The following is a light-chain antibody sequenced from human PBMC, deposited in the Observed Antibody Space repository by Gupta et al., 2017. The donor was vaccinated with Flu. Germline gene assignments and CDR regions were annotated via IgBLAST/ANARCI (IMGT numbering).Light chain of an antibody. Sequence: GTTGQRVTISCSGRSSNIGSKTVNWYQQLPGTAPKLLIYNTIQRSSGVPDRFSGSKSGTSASLAISGLQAEDEADYYCAACDASLNGVVFGGGTNLTVL. V-gene: IGLV1-44*01. J-gene: IGLJ2*01. CDR2: NTI. CDR3: AACDASLNGVV. CDR1: SSNIGSKT.